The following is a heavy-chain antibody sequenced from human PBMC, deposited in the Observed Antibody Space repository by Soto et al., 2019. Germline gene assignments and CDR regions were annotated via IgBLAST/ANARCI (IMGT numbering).Heavy chain of an antibody. CDR3: ASSIWFGELLRGGP. J-gene: IGHJ5*02. V-gene: IGHV4-39*01. CDR2: IYYSGST. CDR1: GGSISSSSYY. D-gene: IGHD3-10*01. Sequence: QLQLQESGPGLVKPSETLSLTCTVSGGSISSSSYYWGWIRQPPGKGLEWIGSIYYSGSTYYNPSLKSRVTISVDTSKNQFSLKLSSVTAADTAVYYCASSIWFGELLRGGPWGQGTLVTVSS.